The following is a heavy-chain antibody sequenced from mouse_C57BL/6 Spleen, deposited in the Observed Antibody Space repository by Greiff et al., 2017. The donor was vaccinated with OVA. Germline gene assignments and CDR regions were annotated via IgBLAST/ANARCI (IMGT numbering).Heavy chain of an antibody. CDR1: GFTFSSYA. CDR2: ISSGGDYI. V-gene: IGHV5-9-1*02. Sequence: EVKLVESGAGLVKPGGSLKLSCAASGFTFSSYAMSWVRQTPEKRLEWVAYISSGGDYIYYADTVKGRFTISRDNARNTLYLQMSSLKSEDTAMYYCTRDDDGYYGFAYWGQGTLVTVSA. CDR3: TRDDDGYYGFAY. J-gene: IGHJ3*01. D-gene: IGHD2-3*01.